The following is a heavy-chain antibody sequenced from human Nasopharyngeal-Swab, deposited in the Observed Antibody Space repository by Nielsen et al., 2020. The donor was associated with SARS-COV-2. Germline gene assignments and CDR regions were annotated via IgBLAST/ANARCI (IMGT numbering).Heavy chain of an antibody. J-gene: IGHJ4*02. D-gene: IGHD2-15*01. CDR3: ASHLGDCSGGSCYYRVFDY. CDR2: IYYSGST. V-gene: IGHV4-39*01. Sequence: PGQGLEWIGSIYYSGSTYYNPALKSRVTISVDTSKNQFSLMLSSVTAADTAVYYCASHLGDCSGGSCYYRVFDYWGQGTLVTVSS.